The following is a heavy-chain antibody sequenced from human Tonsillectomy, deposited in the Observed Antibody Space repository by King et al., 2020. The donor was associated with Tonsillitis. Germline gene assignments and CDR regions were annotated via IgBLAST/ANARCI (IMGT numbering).Heavy chain of an antibody. CDR1: GYTFTSYG. CDR2: INAYNGNT. J-gene: IGHJ4*02. Sequence: QLVQSGAEVKKPGASVKVSCEASGYTFTSYGFTWVRQAPGQGLEWMGWINAYNGNTYYGQKFQGRVTMTTDTSTSTAYMELRSLRSDDTALYFCARDQGGVVPAALPGYWGQGTLVTVSS. D-gene: IGHD2-2*01. CDR3: ARDQGGVVPAALPGY. V-gene: IGHV1-18*04.